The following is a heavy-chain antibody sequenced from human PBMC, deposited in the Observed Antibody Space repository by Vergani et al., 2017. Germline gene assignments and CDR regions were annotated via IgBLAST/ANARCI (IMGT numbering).Heavy chain of an antibody. J-gene: IGHJ4*02. V-gene: IGHV4-31*03. CDR1: GGSISSGGYY. Sequence: QVQLQESGPGLVKPSQTLSLTCTVSGGSISSGGYYWSWIRQHPGKGLEWIGYIYYSGSTYYNPSLKSRVTISGDTSKNQFALKLSSVTAADTAVYYCARVGSGYSGYDFALDYWGQGTLVTVSS. CDR2: IYYSGST. CDR3: ARVGSGYSGYDFALDY. D-gene: IGHD5-12*01.